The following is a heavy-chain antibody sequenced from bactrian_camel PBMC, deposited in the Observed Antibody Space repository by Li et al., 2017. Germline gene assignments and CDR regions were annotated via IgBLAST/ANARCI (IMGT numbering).Heavy chain of an antibody. V-gene: IGHV3S6*01. Sequence: HVQLVESGGGLVQPGGSLRLSCAASEFPFFNSHYIHWVRQAPGKNLEWISGILSNDHENSYYADTVKGRFTISRDNAKNTVALQMNNLKAEDTAMYYCAYGLAHITGQGTQVTVS. CDR1: EFPFFNSHY. CDR2: ILSNDHENS. J-gene: IGHJ4*01. D-gene: IGHD6*01.